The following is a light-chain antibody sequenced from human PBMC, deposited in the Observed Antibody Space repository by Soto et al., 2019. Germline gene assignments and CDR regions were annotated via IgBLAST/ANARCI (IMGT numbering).Light chain of an antibody. CDR2: DVS. J-gene: IGLJ1*01. CDR1: SSDVGGYNY. Sequence: QSALTQPRSVSGSPGQSVTISCTGTSSDVGGYNYVSWYQQHPGKAPKLMIYDVSKRPSGVPDRFSGSKSGNTASLTISGLQAEDEADYAGSYVFGTGTKLTVL. V-gene: IGLV2-11*01. CDR3: SYV.